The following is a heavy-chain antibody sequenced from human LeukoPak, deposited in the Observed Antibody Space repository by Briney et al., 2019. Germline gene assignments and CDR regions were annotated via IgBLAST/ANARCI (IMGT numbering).Heavy chain of an antibody. V-gene: IGHV3-33*01. Sequence: PGGSLRLSCAASGFTFSGYGMHWVRQAPGKGLEWVAVIRYDGSNKYYADSVKGRFTISRDNSKNTLYLQMNSLRAEDTAVYYCAREPSTIYYYYGMDVWGQGTTVTVSS. CDR2: IRYDGSNK. J-gene: IGHJ6*02. CDR1: GFTFSGYG. CDR3: AREPSTIYYYYGMDV. D-gene: IGHD2-2*01.